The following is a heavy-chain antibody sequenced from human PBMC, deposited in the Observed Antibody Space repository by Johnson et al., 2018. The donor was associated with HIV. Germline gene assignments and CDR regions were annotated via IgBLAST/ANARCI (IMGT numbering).Heavy chain of an antibody. CDR3: ATSLYYYDSSGFSFDAFDI. J-gene: IGHJ3*02. V-gene: IGHV3-30-3*01. D-gene: IGHD3-22*01. Sequence: QVQLVESGGGVVQPGRSLRLSCAASGFTFSSYALHWVRQAPGKGLEWGTVISYDGNNKYYADSVKGRFTISRDNSKNTLYLQMNSLGVEDTAVYSCATSLYYYDSSGFSFDAFDIWGQGTLVTVSS. CDR2: ISYDGNNK. CDR1: GFTFSSYA.